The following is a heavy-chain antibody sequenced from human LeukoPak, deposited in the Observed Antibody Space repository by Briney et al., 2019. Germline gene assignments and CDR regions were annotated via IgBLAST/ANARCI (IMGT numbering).Heavy chain of an antibody. Sequence: GGSLRLSCAASGFTFSTYSMNWVRQAPGKGLEWVSSISSSGSFIYYADSVKGRLTISRDNARNSLYLQMNSLRAEDTAVYYCARGSGNDYWGQGTLVTVS. CDR2: ISSSGSFI. CDR1: GFTFSTYS. V-gene: IGHV3-21*01. J-gene: IGHJ4*02. CDR3: ARGSGNDY.